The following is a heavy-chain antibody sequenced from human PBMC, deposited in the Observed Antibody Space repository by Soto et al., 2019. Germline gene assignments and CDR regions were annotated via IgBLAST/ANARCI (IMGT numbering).Heavy chain of an antibody. D-gene: IGHD5-18*01. Sequence: ASVKVSCKASGYTFTRYYMHWVRQAPGRGLEWMGTINPSGGTTSYAQKLQGRVTMTTDTSTSTVYMELSSLRSEDTAIYYCARVSNTGMVNSLYYGMDVWGQGTTVTVSS. J-gene: IGHJ6*02. V-gene: IGHV1-46*01. CDR1: GYTFTRYY. CDR2: INPSGGTT. CDR3: ARVSNTGMVNSLYYGMDV.